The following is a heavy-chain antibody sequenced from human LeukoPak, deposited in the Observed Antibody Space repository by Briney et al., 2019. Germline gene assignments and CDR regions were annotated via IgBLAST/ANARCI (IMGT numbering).Heavy chain of an antibody. D-gene: IGHD2-15*01. V-gene: IGHV1-46*01. CDR1: GYTFTSYY. Sequence: ASVKVSCKASGYTFTSYYMHWVRQAPGQGLEWMGIINPSGGSTSYAQKFQGRVTMTRDTSASTVYMELSSLRSEDTAVYYCALSGAPLAVWFDPWGQGTLVTVSS. CDR2: INPSGGST. J-gene: IGHJ5*02. CDR3: ALSGAPLAVWFDP.